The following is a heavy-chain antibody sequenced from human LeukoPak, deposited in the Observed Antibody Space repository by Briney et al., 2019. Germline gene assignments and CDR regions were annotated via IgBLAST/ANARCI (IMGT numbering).Heavy chain of an antibody. CDR2: INPVGTAT. V-gene: IGHV3-7*01. D-gene: IGHD6-19*01. J-gene: IGHJ4*02. CDR3: GRFGYVAGVDL. Sequence: GGSLRLSCAASGFSFSAYWMTWVRQAPGAGLEFVANINPVGTATYYADPVKGRFTISRDNAKNLVYLQTNSLRAEDTAVYHCGRFGYVAGVDLWGQGTLVTVSS. CDR1: GFSFSAYW.